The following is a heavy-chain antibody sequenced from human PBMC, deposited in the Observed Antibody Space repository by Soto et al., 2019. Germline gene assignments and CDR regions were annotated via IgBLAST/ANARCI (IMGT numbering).Heavy chain of an antibody. Sequence: LRLSCAASGFTFISNEMNWVRQAPGKGLEWISYISSSGSTKYYADSVKGRFTISRDNAKNSLFLQMNSLTVEDRAVYYCARGYTGGWSRGGYFDYWGQGALVTVSS. CDR2: ISSSGSTK. J-gene: IGHJ4*02. CDR1: GFTFISNE. D-gene: IGHD6-19*01. V-gene: IGHV3-48*03. CDR3: ARGYTGGWSRGGYFDY.